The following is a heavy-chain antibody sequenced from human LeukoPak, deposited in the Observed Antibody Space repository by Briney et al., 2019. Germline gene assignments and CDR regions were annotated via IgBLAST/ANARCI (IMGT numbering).Heavy chain of an antibody. CDR3: AAVCSGGSCDRLFDY. D-gene: IGHD2-15*01. CDR2: MNPNSGNT. J-gene: IGHJ4*02. V-gene: IGHV1-8*01. CDR1: GYTFTSYD. Sequence: GASVKVSCKASGYTFTSYDINWVRQATGQGLEWMGWMNPNSGNTGYAQKFQGRVTMTRNTSISTAYMELSSLRSEDTAVYYRAAVCSGGSCDRLFDYWGQGTLVTVSS.